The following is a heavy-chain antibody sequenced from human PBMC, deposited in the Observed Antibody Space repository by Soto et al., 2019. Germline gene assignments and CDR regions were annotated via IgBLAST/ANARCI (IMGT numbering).Heavy chain of an antibody. D-gene: IGHD6-6*01. J-gene: IGHJ4*02. CDR2: IIPIFGTA. V-gene: IGHV1-69*13. Sequence: SVKVSCKASGGTFSSYAISWVRQAPGQGLEWMGGIIPIFGTANYAQKFQGRVTITADESTSTAYMELSSLRSEDTAVYYCARSHSTWSSSYYFDYWGQGTLVTVSS. CDR1: GGTFSSYA. CDR3: ARSHSTWSSSYYFDY.